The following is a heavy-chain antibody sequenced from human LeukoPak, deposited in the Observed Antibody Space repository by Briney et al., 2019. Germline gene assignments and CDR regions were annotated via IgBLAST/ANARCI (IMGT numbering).Heavy chain of an antibody. V-gene: IGHV4-39*07. CDR3: AREGVENGYYYDSSGYYGQYYFDY. CDR2: IYYSGST. CDR1: GGSISSSSYY. J-gene: IGHJ4*02. D-gene: IGHD3-22*01. Sequence: SETLSLTCTVSGGSISSSSYYWGWIRQPPGKGLEWIGSIYYSGSTYYNPSLKSRVTISVDTSKNQFSLKLSSVTAADTAVYYCAREGVENGYYYDSSGYYGQYYFDYWGQGTLVTVSS.